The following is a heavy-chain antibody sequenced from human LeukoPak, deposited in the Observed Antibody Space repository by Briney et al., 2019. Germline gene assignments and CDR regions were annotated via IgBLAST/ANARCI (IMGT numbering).Heavy chain of an antibody. D-gene: IGHD3-22*01. Sequence: SETLSLTCTVSGGSISSGDYYWRWIRQPPGKGLEWIGYIYYSGSTYYNPSLKSRVTISVDTSKNQFSLKLSSVTAADTAVYYCARVFYDSSGYYYSAIDYWGQGTLVTVSS. CDR2: IYYSGST. V-gene: IGHV4-30-4*01. CDR1: GGSISSGDYY. CDR3: ARVFYDSSGYYYSAIDY. J-gene: IGHJ4*02.